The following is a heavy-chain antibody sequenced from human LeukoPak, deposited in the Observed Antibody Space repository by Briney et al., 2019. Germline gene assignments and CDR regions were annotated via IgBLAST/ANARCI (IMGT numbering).Heavy chain of an antibody. CDR2: IWYDGSNK. Sequence: PGGSLRLSCAASGFTFSSYGMHWVRQAPGKGLEWVAVIWYDGSNKYYADSVKGRFTISRDNSKNTLYLQMNSLRAEDTAVYYCASLLSSGWYLENYWGQGTLVTVSS. V-gene: IGHV3-33*01. J-gene: IGHJ4*02. CDR1: GFTFSSYG. D-gene: IGHD6-19*01. CDR3: ASLLSSGWYLENY.